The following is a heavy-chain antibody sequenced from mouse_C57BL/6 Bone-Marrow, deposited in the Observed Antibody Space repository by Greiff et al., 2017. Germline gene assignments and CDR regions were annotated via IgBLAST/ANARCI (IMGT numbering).Heavy chain of an antibody. Sequence: QVQLKQSGAELVRPGASVTLSCKASGYTFTDYEMHWVKQTPVHGLEWIGAIDTETGGTAYNQKFQGKAILTADKSSSTAYMELRSLTSEDSAVYYCTRGSFYPYWYFDVWGTGTTVTVSS. CDR2: IDTETGGT. J-gene: IGHJ1*03. CDR3: TRGSFYPYWYFDV. CDR1: GYTFTDYE. V-gene: IGHV1-15*01. D-gene: IGHD2-1*01.